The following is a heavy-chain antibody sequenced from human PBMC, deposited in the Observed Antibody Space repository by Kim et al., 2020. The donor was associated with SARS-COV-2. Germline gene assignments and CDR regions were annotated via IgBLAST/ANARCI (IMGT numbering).Heavy chain of an antibody. CDR1: GFTFSSYA. CDR3: ASFPWGEQQLVVRWNYYYYGMDV. V-gene: IGHV3-30-3*01. J-gene: IGHJ6*02. D-gene: IGHD6-13*01. Sequence: GGSLRLSCAASGFTFSSYAMHWVRQAPGKGLEWVAVISYDGSNKYYADSVKGRFTISRDNSKNTLYLQMNSLRAEDTAVYYCASFPWGEQQLVVRWNYYYYGMDVWGQGTTVTVSS. CDR2: ISYDGSNK.